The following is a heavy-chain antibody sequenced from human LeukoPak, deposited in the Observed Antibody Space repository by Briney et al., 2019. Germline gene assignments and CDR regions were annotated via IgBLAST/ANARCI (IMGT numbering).Heavy chain of an antibody. V-gene: IGHV3-7*01. CDR2: IKQDGSEK. D-gene: IGHD3-3*01. CDR1: GFTFSSYW. Sequence: AGGSLRLSCAASGFTFSSYWMSWVRQAPGKGLEWVANIKQDGSEKYYVDSVKGRFTISRDNAKNSLYLQMNSLRAEDTAVYYCARDPFRPTLRFLEMTDYWGQGTLVTVSS. CDR3: ARDPFRPTLRFLEMTDY. J-gene: IGHJ4*02.